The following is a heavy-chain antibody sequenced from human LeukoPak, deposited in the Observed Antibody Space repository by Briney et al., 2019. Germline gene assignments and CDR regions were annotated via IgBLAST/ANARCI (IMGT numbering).Heavy chain of an antibody. CDR1: GGSISSYY. CDR3: VRATRYYYDSSGYPYYFDY. V-gene: IGHV4-59*01. J-gene: IGHJ4*02. D-gene: IGHD3-22*01. CDR2: IYYSGST. Sequence: SETLSLTCTVSGGSISSYYWSWIRQPPGKGLEWIGYIYYSGSTNYNPSLKSRVTISVDTSKNQFSLKLSSVTAADTAVYYCVRATRYYYDSSGYPYYFDYWGQGTLVTVSS.